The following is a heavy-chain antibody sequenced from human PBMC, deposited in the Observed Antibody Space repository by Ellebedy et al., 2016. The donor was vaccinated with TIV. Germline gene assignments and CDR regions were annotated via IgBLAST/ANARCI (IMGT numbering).Heavy chain of an antibody. V-gene: IGHV3-11*01. CDR2: ISSSGSTI. D-gene: IGHD2-2*01. CDR3: ARDSLRYCSSTSCLDY. CDR1: RFTFSDYY. Sequence: GGSLRLXCAASRFTFSDYYMSWIRQAPGKGLEWVSYISSSGSTIYYADSVKGRFTISRDNAKNSLYLQMNSLRAEDTAVYYCARDSLRYCSSTSCLDYWGQGTLVTVSS. J-gene: IGHJ4*02.